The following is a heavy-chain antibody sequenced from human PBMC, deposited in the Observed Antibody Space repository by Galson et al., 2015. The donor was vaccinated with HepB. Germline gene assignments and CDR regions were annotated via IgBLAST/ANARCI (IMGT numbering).Heavy chain of an antibody. CDR3: AAESGGDTAMVTGYDAFDM. Sequence: SVKVSCKASGYLFTAYPMHWLRQAPGQGLEWMAWINTGDGDTKYSQRFQNRLTITRDTSASTTYMELSSLRSEDTAVYYCAAESGGDTAMVTGYDAFDMWGRGTMVTVSS. V-gene: IGHV1-3*04. J-gene: IGHJ3*02. D-gene: IGHD5-18*01. CDR1: GYLFTAYP. CDR2: INTGDGDT.